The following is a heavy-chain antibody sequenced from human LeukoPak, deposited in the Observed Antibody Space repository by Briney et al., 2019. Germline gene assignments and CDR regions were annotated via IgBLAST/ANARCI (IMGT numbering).Heavy chain of an antibody. CDR1: GFTFDDYA. CDR2: ISWNSGSI. CDR3: AKDGYCSGGSCYSPPDY. Sequence: PGGSLRLSCAASGFTFDDYAMHWVRQAPGKGLEWVSGISWNSGSIGYADSVKGRFTISRDNAKNSLYLQMNSLRAEDTALYYCAKDGYCSGGSCYSPPDYWGQGTLVTVSS. J-gene: IGHJ4*02. D-gene: IGHD2-15*01. V-gene: IGHV3-9*01.